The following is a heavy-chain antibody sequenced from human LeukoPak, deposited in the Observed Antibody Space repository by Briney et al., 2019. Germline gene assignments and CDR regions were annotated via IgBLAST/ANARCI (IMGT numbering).Heavy chain of an antibody. D-gene: IGHD6-6*01. J-gene: IGHJ5*02. CDR2: MNPNSGKT. CDR3: ARQNIAARYNWFDP. V-gene: IGHV1-8*01. Sequence: ASVKVSCKASGYTFTSYDINWVRQATGQGLEWMGWMNPNSGKTGYAQKFQGRVTMTRNTSISTAYMELSSLRSEDTAVYYCARQNIAARYNWFDPWGQGTLVTVSS. CDR1: GYTFTSYD.